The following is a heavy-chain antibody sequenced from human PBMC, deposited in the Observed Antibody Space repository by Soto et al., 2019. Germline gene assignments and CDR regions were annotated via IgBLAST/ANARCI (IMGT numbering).Heavy chain of an antibody. CDR1: GFIFSNYD. D-gene: IGHD6-19*01. V-gene: IGHV3-23*01. Sequence: GSLRLSCAASGFIFSNYDMSWVRQAPGKGLEWVSAISVSGDTTYCADSVKGRVTISSDNSKNTLYLQMNTLRAEDTAVYYCAKNRNTGVAGTSCWFGPWGQGTLVTVSS. CDR2: ISVSGDTT. J-gene: IGHJ5*02. CDR3: AKNRNTGVAGTSCWFGP.